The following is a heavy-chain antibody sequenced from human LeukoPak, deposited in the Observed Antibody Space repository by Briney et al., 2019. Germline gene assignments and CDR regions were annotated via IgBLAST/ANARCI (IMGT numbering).Heavy chain of an antibody. J-gene: IGHJ4*02. D-gene: IGHD6-19*01. V-gene: IGHV2-5*01. CDR1: GFSLSTSGVG. Sequence: SGPTLVKPTQTLTLTCSFSGFSLSTSGVGVGWIRQPPGKALEWLALLYWNDDKRYSPSLKSRLTITKDTSKNQVVLTMTNMDPVDTATYYCAHRWHNSGWRYFDYWGQGTLVTVSS. CDR3: AHRWHNSGWRYFDY. CDR2: LYWNDDK.